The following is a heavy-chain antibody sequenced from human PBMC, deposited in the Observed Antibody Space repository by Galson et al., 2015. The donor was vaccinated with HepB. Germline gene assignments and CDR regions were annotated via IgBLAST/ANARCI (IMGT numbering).Heavy chain of an antibody. CDR2: IKQDGSEK. CDR3: ARGAVDSSSFGEFYYYYYYMDV. D-gene: IGHD6-13*01. Sequence: SLRLSCAASGFTFSSYWMSWVRQAPGKGLEWVANIKQDGSEKYYVDSVKGRFTISRDNAKNSLYLQMNSLRAEDTAVYYCARGAVDSSSFGEFYYYYYYMDVWGKGTTVTVSS. V-gene: IGHV3-7*01. CDR1: GFTFSSYW. J-gene: IGHJ6*03.